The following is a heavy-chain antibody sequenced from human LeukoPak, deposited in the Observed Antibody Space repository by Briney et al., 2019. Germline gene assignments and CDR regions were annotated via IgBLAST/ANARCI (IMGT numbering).Heavy chain of an antibody. CDR1: GFTFSSYA. Sequence: GGSLRLSCAASGFTFSSYAMSWVRQAPGKGLEWVSAISGSGGSTYYADSVKGRFTISRDNSKDTLYLQMNSLRAEDTAVYYCATPRLYYDSSGSYFQHWGQGTLVTVSS. CDR3: ATPRLYYDSSGSYFQH. J-gene: IGHJ1*01. D-gene: IGHD3-22*01. V-gene: IGHV3-23*01. CDR2: ISGSGGST.